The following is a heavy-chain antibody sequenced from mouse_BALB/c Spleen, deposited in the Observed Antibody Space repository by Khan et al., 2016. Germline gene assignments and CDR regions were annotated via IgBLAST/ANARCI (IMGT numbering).Heavy chain of an antibody. CDR1: GYAFTSYN. CDR2: IDPYNGGT. CDR3: ASECINTVVARGLGC. J-gene: IGHJ2*01. V-gene: IGHV1S135*01. Sequence: IQLVQSGPELVKPGASVKVSCKASGYAFTSYNMYWVKQSHGKSLEWIGYIDPYNGGTNYNQKFKGKATLTVDKSSSTAYMHLNSLTSEDSAVYYCASECINTVVARGLGCWGRGPTLTVSS. D-gene: IGHD1-1*01.